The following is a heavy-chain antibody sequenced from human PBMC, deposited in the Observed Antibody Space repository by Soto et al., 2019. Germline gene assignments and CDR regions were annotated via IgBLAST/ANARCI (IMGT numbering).Heavy chain of an antibody. CDR2: ISASNGNT. J-gene: IGHJ4*02. V-gene: IGHV1-18*01. CDR3: ARSGRSWNLREFDY. CDR1: GYTFATCG. Sequence: GASVKVSCKASGYTFATCGFSWVRQAPGQGLEWMGWISASNGNTNYAQKLRGRVTMTTDTSTSTAYMELRSLRSDDTAVFYCARSGRSWNLREFDYWGQGTLVTVSS. D-gene: IGHD6-13*01.